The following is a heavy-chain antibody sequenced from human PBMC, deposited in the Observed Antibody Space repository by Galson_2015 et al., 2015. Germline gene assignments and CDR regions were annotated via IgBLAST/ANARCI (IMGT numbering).Heavy chain of an antibody. D-gene: IGHD3-22*01. CDR3: ARGREYDSSGYYYGWFDP. J-gene: IGHJ5*02. V-gene: IGHV1-8*01. CDR1: GYTFTSYD. Sequence: SVKVSCKASGYTFTSYDINWVRQATGQGLEWMGWMNPNSGNTGYAQKFQGRVTMTRNTSISTAYMELSSLRSEDTAVYYCARGREYDSSGYYYGWFDPWGQGTLVTVSS. CDR2: MNPNSGNT.